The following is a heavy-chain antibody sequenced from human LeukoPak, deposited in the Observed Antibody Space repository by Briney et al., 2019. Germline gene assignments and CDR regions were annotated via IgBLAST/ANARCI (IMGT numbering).Heavy chain of an antibody. CDR3: ASYGDLRGGTFDI. D-gene: IGHD4-17*01. V-gene: IGHV4-34*01. CDR1: GGSFSGYY. CDR2: INHSGST. J-gene: IGHJ3*02. Sequence: SETLSLTCAVYGGSFSGYYWSWIRQPPGKGLEWIGEINHSGSTNYNPSLKSRVTISVDTSKNQFSLKLSSVTAADTAVYYCASYGDLRGGTFDIWGQGTMVTVSS.